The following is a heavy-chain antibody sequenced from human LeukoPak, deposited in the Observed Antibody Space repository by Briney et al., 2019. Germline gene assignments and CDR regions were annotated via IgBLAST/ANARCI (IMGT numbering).Heavy chain of an antibody. CDR2: ISGSGTNT. J-gene: IGHJ4*02. Sequence: GGSLRLSCAASGFTFSTYAMSWVRQAPGKGLEWVSAISGSGTNTYYADSVKGRFTISRDNSKNTLYLQMNSLRAEDTAVYYCAKRRGYYYDSSGYYRGLVDYWGQGTLVTVSS. V-gene: IGHV3-23*01. D-gene: IGHD3-22*01. CDR1: GFTFSTYA. CDR3: AKRRGYYYDSSGYYRGLVDY.